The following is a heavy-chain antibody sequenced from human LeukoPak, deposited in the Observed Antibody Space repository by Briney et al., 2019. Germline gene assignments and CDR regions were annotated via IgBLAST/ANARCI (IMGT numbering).Heavy chain of an antibody. Sequence: GGSLRLSCAGSGFTFSGNPLSWVRQAPGKGLEWVSAINPSGGNTYYADSVRGRFTISRDNSKNTPYLQMNTLRAEDTAVYYCATTKQARRYFDYWGQGTLVTVSS. CDR1: GFTFSGNP. J-gene: IGHJ4*02. V-gene: IGHV3-23*01. D-gene: IGHD1-1*01. CDR3: ATTKQARRYFDY. CDR2: INPSGGNT.